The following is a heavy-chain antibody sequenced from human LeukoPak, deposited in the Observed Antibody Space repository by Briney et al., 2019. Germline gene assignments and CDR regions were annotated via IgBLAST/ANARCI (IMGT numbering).Heavy chain of an antibody. CDR1: GFTFSSYT. V-gene: IGHV3-21*01. J-gene: IGHJ5*02. CDR3: ARLVVTAILGFDP. Sequence: PGGSLRLSCTASGFTFSSYTMSWVRQAPGKGLEWVSSISSSSSYIYYADSVKGRFTISRDNAKNSLYLQMNSLRAEDTAVYYCARLVVTAILGFDPWGQGTLVTVSS. CDR2: ISSSSSYI. D-gene: IGHD2-21*02.